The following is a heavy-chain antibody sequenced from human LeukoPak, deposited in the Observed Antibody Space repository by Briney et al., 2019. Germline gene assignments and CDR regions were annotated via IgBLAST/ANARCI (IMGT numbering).Heavy chain of an antibody. CDR2: IYYSGST. CDR3: ARDIPPYHEIDY. J-gene: IGHJ4*02. CDR1: GGSISSGGYY. V-gene: IGHV4-31*03. D-gene: IGHD1-14*01. Sequence: PSETLSLTCTVSGGSISSGGYYWSWIRQHPGKGPEWIGYIYYSGSTYYNPSLKSRVTISVDTSKNQFSLKLSSVTAADTAVYYCARDIPPYHEIDYWGQGTLVTVSS.